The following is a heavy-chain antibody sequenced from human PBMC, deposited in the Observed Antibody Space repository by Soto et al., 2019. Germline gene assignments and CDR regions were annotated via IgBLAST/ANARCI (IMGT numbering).Heavy chain of an antibody. CDR2: INPSGGST. Sequence: ASVKVSCKASGYTFTSYYMHWVRQAPGQGLEWMGIINPSGGSTSYAQKFQGRVTMTRDTSTSTVYMELSSLRSEDTAVYYCARVDPQNYYGSGSLDYWGQGTLVTVSS. D-gene: IGHD3-10*01. CDR3: ARVDPQNYYGSGSLDY. J-gene: IGHJ4*02. V-gene: IGHV1-46*03. CDR1: GYTFTSYY.